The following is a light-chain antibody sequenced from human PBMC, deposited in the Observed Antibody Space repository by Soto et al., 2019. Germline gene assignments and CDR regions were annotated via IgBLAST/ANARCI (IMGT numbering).Light chain of an antibody. J-gene: IGKJ2*01. CDR2: DAS. CDR3: QQRSNWPRT. V-gene: IGKV3-11*01. Sequence: DIVMTQSPATLSLSPGERATLSCRASQSVSSYLGWYQQKPGQAPRLLIYDASNRVTGIPARFSGSGSGTDFTLTISSLEPEDFAIYYCQQRSNWPRTFGQGTKLEIK. CDR1: QSVSSY.